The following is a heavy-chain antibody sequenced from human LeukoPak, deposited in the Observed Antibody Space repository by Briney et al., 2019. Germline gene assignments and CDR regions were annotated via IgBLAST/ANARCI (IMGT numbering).Heavy chain of an antibody. D-gene: IGHD6-6*01. CDR3: ARALSIAARLWWFDP. CDR2: IIPIFGTA. Sequence: SVTVSCTASGGTFSSYAISWVRQAPGQGLEWMGGIIPIFGTANYAQKFQGRVTITADESTSTAYMELSSLRSEDTAVYYCARALSIAARLWWFDPWGQGTLVTVSS. CDR1: GGTFSSYA. V-gene: IGHV1-69*13. J-gene: IGHJ5*02.